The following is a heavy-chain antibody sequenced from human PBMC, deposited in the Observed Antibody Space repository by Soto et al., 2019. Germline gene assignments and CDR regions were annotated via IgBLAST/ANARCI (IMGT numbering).Heavy chain of an antibody. CDR3: ARAWKKVAAAGTGRFDP. CDR1: GGSFSGYY. J-gene: IGHJ5*02. CDR2: INHSEST. V-gene: IGHV4-34*01. D-gene: IGHD6-13*01. Sequence: PSETLSLTCAVYGGSFSGYYWSWIRQPPGKGLEWIGEINHSESTNYNPSLKSRVTISVDTSKNQFSLKLSSVTAADTAVYYCARAWKKVAAAGTGRFDPWGQGTLVTVSS.